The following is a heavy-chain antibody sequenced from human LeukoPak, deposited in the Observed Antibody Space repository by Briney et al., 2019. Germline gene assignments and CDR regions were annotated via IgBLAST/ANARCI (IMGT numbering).Heavy chain of an antibody. J-gene: IGHJ5*02. D-gene: IGHD6-13*01. CDR2: LSDSGGGT. Sequence: PGGSLRLSCAASGFSLSSYGMTWVRQAPGKQLEWVSTLSDSGGGTYYADSVTGRFTISRDNSRNTLYLQMHGLRVEDTAVYYCAKDRPYITSWYGCSTPWGQGTPVTVSS. V-gene: IGHV3-23*01. CDR3: AKDRPYITSWYGCSTP. CDR1: GFSLSSYG.